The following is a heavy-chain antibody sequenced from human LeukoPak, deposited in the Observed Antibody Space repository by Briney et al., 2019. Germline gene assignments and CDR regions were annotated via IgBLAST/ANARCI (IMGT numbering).Heavy chain of an antibody. CDR1: GGSISSSNYH. D-gene: IGHD1/OR15-1a*01. CDR3: TSWSNSAVDY. J-gene: IGHJ4*02. Sequence: PETLSLTCTVSGGSISSSNYHWGWVRQPPRKGLEWIGTIYYTGTTYYNPSLKSRVTISVDTSKNQFSLKLSSVTAADTAVYYCTSWSNSAVDYWGQGTLVTVSS. V-gene: IGHV4-39*01. CDR2: IYYTGTT.